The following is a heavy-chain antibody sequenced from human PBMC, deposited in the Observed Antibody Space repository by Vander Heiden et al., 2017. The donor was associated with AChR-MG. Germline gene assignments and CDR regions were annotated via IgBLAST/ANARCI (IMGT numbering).Heavy chain of an antibody. D-gene: IGHD3-10*01. CDR3: AIRAGSPDY. CDR2: INHSEST. CDR1: CGAFSVYY. J-gene: IGHJ4*02. V-gene: IGHV4-34*01. Sequence: QVQLQQWGAGLLTPSETLSLTCAVYCGAFSVYYGSWIRQPPGKALDWIGEINHSESTNYNPSLKSRVTISVDTSKNQFSLKLSSVTAADTAVYYCAIRAGSPDYWGQGTLVTVSS.